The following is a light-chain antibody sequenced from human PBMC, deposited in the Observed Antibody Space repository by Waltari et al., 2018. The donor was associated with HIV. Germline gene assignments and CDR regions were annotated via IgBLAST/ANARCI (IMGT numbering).Light chain of an antibody. CDR1: SSNIGSNY. J-gene: IGLJ2*01. CDR2: RNN. Sequence: QSVLTQPPSASGAPGQRVTISCSGSSSNIGSNYVYWYQQLPGTAPKLLNYRNNQRPSGVPDRFSGSKSGTSASLAISGLRSEDEADYYCAAWTDSRYVVFGGGTKLTVL. V-gene: IGLV1-47*01. CDR3: AAWTDSRYVV.